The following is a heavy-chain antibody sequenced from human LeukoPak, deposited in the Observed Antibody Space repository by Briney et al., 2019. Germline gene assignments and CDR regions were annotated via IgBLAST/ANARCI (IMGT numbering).Heavy chain of an antibody. D-gene: IGHD3-22*01. V-gene: IGHV3-30*03. J-gene: IGHJ1*01. CDR1: GFTFNSYG. Sequence: GGSLRLSCAASGFTFNSYGMHWVRQAPGKGLEWVAVISYDGSNKYYADSVKGRFAISRDNSKDTLYLQMNSLRAEDTAVYYCATYYYDSGGFHFHHWGQGTLVTVSS. CDR2: ISYDGSNK. CDR3: ATYYYDSGGFHFHH.